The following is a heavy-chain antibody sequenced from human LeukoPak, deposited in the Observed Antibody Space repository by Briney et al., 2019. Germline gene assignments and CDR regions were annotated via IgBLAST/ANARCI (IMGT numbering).Heavy chain of an antibody. CDR3: ARDSYYDSSGYRFDY. J-gene: IGHJ4*02. CDR2: INHSGST. D-gene: IGHD3-22*01. V-gene: IGHV4-34*01. CDR1: GGSFSGYY. Sequence: SETLSLTCAVYGGSFSGYYWSWIRQPPGKGLEWIGEINHSGSTNYNPSLKSRVTISVDTSKNQFSLKLSSVTAADTAVYYRARDSYYDSSGYRFDYWGQGTLVTVSS.